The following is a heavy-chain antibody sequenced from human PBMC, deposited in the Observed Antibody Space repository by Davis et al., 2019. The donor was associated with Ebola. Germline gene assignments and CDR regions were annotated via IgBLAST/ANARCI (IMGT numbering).Heavy chain of an antibody. CDR3: ARDNEDGMDV. V-gene: IGHV4-59*01. CDR1: GGSISSYY. J-gene: IGHJ6*02. Sequence: GSLRLSCTVSGGSISSYYWSWIRQPPGKGLEWIGYIYYSGSTNYNPSLKSRVTISVDTSKNQFSLKLSSVTAADTAVYYCARDNEDGMDVWGQGTTVTVSS. CDR2: IYYSGST. D-gene: IGHD2-8*01.